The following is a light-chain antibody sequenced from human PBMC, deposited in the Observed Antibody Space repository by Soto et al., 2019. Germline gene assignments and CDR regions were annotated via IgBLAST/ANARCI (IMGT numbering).Light chain of an antibody. V-gene: IGLV2-11*01. Sequence: QSVLTQPRSVSGSPGQSATLSCTGTSSDVGAYNYVSWYQQHPGKAPKLIIYDVSKRPSRVPDRFSGSKSGNTASLTISGLQAEDEADYYCYSSGASYYVFGTGTKVTLL. J-gene: IGLJ1*01. CDR2: DVS. CDR3: YSSGASYYV. CDR1: SSDVGAYNY.